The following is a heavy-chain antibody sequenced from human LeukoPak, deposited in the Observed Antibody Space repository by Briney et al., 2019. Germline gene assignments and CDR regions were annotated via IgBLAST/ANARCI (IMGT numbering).Heavy chain of an antibody. V-gene: IGHV3-30*18. CDR3: AKPYYGSGSYYGFNYYAFDY. D-gene: IGHD3-10*01. Sequence: QPGGSLRLSCAASGFTFSSYGMHWVRQAPGKGLEWVAVISYDGSNKYYADSVKGRFTISRDNSKNTLYLQMNSLRAEDTAVYYCAKPYYGSGSYYGFNYYAFDYWGQGTLVTVSS. CDR1: GFTFSSYG. CDR2: ISYDGSNK. J-gene: IGHJ4*02.